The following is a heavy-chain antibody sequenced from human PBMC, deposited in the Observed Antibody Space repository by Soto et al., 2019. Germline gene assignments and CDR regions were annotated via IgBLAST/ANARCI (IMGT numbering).Heavy chain of an antibody. CDR1: GDSINSRDYY. V-gene: IGHV4-31*03. Sequence: PSETLSLTCTVSGDSINSRDYYWSWIRQPPGKGLEWIGYIYYSGSTYYNPSLKSRVSISVSVDTSKNQLSLRLSSVTAADTAVYYCARDRRFLPSRGGYYFSSMDVWGQGTTVTVSS. CDR3: ARDRRFLPSRGGYYFSSMDV. J-gene: IGHJ6*02. D-gene: IGHD3-3*01. CDR2: IYYSGST.